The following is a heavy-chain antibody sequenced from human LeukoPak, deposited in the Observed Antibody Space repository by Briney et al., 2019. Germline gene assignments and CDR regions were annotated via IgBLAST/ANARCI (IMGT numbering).Heavy chain of an antibody. CDR2: IYSGGST. J-gene: IGHJ4*02. D-gene: IGHD5-12*01. CDR3: ARDQLAYSGYDTLFAY. V-gene: IGHV3-53*05. CDR1: GFTVSSNY. Sequence: GGSLRLSCAASGFTVSSNYMSWVRQAPGKGLEWVSVIYSGGSTYYADSVRGRVSVSRDNSKNTVSLQMNSLRPEDTAVYYCARDQLAYSGYDTLFAYWGQGTLVTVSS.